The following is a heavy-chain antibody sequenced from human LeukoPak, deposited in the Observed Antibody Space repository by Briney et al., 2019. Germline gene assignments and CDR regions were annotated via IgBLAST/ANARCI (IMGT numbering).Heavy chain of an antibody. CDR2: IIPILGIA. V-gene: IGHV1-69*04. D-gene: IGHD4-17*01. CDR1: GGAFSSFA. Sequence: VASVKVSCKASGGAFSSFAFSWVRQAPGERLEWMGRIIPILGIANYAQKFQRRVTITADKSTSTVYLELSSLISDDTAVYYCARDLGYGDVPGDYWGQGTLVTVSS. J-gene: IGHJ4*02. CDR3: ARDLGYGDVPGDY.